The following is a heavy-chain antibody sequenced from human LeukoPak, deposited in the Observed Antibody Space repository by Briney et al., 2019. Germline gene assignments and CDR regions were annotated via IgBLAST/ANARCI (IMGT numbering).Heavy chain of an antibody. D-gene: IGHD6-19*01. CDR1: GFTFSSYS. Sequence: PGGSLRLSCAASGFTFSSYSMNWVRQAPGKGLEWVSYISSSSSTIYYADSVKGRFTNSRDNAKNSLYLQVNSLRAEDTAVYYCARGRGGQWLFRFDPWGQGTLVTVSS. V-gene: IGHV3-48*04. J-gene: IGHJ5*02. CDR3: ARGRGGQWLFRFDP. CDR2: ISSSSSTI.